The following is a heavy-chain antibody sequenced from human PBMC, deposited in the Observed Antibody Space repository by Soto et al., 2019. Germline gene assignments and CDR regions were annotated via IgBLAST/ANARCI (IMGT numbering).Heavy chain of an antibody. CDR3: ARGGTARPDY. Sequence: EVQLMESGGGLVQPGGSLRLSCTASGFSFSVYNMSWVRQVPGKGLEWLSFICSGSSILFYADSVKGRFTVSRDNAKNSLYLQMNGLRAEGTAVYYCARGGTARPDYWGRGTLVTVSS. D-gene: IGHD5-12*01. CDR2: ICSGSSIL. J-gene: IGHJ4*02. V-gene: IGHV3-48*01. CDR1: GFSFSVYN.